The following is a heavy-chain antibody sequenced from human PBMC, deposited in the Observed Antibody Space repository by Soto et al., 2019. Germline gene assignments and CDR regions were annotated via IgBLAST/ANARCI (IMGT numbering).Heavy chain of an antibody. V-gene: IGHV4-34*01. Sequence: QVQLQRWGAEVLKPSETLSLTCVVHGGSFSGYYWSWIRQPPGKGLEWIGEINDSGINDSNPSLESRVTMSVDMCKNQFSLNLNSVTAADTAVYHCARGRSSVPDRRGIGYYGLDVLGQGTTVTVSS. D-gene: IGHD6-6*01. J-gene: IGHJ6*02. CDR2: INDSGIN. CDR3: ARGRSSVPDRRGIGYYGLDV. CDR1: GGSFSGYY.